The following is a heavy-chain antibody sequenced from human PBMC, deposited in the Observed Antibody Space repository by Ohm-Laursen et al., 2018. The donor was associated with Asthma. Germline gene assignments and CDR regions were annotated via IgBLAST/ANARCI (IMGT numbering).Heavy chain of an antibody. J-gene: IGHJ4*02. CDR3: ARVLDDSSGYGFDF. CDR1: GGSISSGGYS. V-gene: IGHV4-30-2*05. CDR2: IYHSGST. D-gene: IGHD3-22*01. Sequence: TLSLTCAVSGGSISSGGYSWSWIRQPPGKGLEWIGYIYHSGSTYYNPSLKSRVTISVDTSKNQFSLKVSSVTAADTAVYYCARVLDDSSGYGFDFWGQGTLVPVTS.